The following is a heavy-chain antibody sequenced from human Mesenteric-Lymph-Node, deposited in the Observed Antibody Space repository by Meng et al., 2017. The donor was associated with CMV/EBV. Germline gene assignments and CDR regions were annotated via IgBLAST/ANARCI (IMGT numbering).Heavy chain of an antibody. Sequence: GESLKISCAASGFTFSIYSMNWVRQAPGKGLEWVSSISSSDDRYYADSLKGRFTISRDNAKNSLYLQMDSLRAEDTAVYYCARSEFDAFDIWGQGTMVTVSS. D-gene: IGHD3-10*01. V-gene: IGHV3-21*01. CDR2: ISSSDDR. J-gene: IGHJ3*02. CDR3: ARSEFDAFDI. CDR1: GFTFSIYS.